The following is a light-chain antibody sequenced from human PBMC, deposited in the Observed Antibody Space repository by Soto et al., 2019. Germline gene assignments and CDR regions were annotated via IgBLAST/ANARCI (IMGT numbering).Light chain of an antibody. V-gene: IGKV4-1*01. Sequence: DIVMTQSPDSLAVSLGERATINCKSSQSVLYRSSNKNYLAWYQQKPGQPPKLLIYWASTRESGVPDRFSGSGSGTDFTLTISSLQAEDVAVYYCQQYSGPPLTFGGGTKVEIK. CDR1: QSVLYRSSNKNY. CDR3: QQYSGPPLT. J-gene: IGKJ4*01. CDR2: WAS.